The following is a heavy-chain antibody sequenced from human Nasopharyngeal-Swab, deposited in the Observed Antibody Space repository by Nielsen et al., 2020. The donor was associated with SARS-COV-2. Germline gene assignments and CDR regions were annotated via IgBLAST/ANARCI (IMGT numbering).Heavy chain of an antibody. J-gene: IGHJ4*02. CDR1: GFTFSSYG. D-gene: IGHD6-13*01. V-gene: IGHV3-30*18. CDR2: ISYDGSHE. Sequence: GESLKISCAVSGFTFSSYGMHWVRQAPGKGLEWVALISYDGSHEYYADSVKGRFTITRDNSKNTVYLQMDSLRAEDAAIYYCAKDMAAGYFFDFWGQGTLVTVSS. CDR3: AKDMAAGYFFDF.